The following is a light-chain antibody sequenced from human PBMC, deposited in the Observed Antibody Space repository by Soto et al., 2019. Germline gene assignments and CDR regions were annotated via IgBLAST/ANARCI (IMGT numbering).Light chain of an antibody. V-gene: IGKV3-20*01. J-gene: IGKJ1*01. CDR1: QSLSGNY. CDR3: QHYGASPWT. CDR2: RAS. Sequence: TVLTQSPGTLSLSPGQRATLSCRASQSLSGNYLARYQQKPGQAPRVLIYRASIRATGISDRFSGSGSGTDFTLTISRLEPEDFAVYYCQHYGASPWTFGQGTKVDIK.